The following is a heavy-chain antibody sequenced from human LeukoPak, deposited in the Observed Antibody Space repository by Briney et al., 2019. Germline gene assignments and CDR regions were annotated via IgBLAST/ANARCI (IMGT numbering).Heavy chain of an antibody. Sequence: SQTLSLTCAISGDSVSSNSAAWNWIRQSPSRGLEWLGRTYYRSKWYSDCAVSVKSRMTINPDTSKNQFSLQLNSVTPEDTAVYYCSRGGGCGEPPSHWFDPWCQGTLVIVSS. D-gene: IGHD3-10*01. CDR2: TYYRSKWYS. V-gene: IGHV6-1*01. J-gene: IGHJ5*02. CDR3: SRGGGCGEPPSHWFDP. CDR1: GDSVSSNSAA.